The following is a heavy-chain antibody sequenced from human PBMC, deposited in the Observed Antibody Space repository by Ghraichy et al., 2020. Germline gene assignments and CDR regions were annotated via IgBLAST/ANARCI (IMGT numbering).Heavy chain of an antibody. CDR1: GGSFSGYY. V-gene: IGHV4-34*01. J-gene: IGHJ5*02. Sequence: SETLSLTCAVYGGSFSGYYWSWIRQPPGKGLEWIGEINHSGSTNYNPSLKSRVTISVDTSKNQFSLKLSSVTAADTAVYYCARRYRGYYGSGSYRGNWFDPWGQGTLVTVSS. CDR3: ARRYRGYYGSGSYRGNWFDP. D-gene: IGHD3-10*01. CDR2: INHSGST.